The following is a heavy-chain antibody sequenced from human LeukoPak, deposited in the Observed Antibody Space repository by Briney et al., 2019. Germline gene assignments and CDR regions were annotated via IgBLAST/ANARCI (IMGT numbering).Heavy chain of an antibody. CDR2: ISYDGSNK. CDR1: GFTLSNYG. V-gene: IGHV3-30*18. D-gene: IGHD2-2*01. Sequence: GRSLRLSCAASGFTLSNYGMHWVRQAPGKGLEWVAVISYDGSNKYYSDSVKGRFTISRDNSKNTLYLQMNSLRAEDTAVYYCAKDSCSSTSCYEDLWGQGTLVTVSS. CDR3: AKDSCSSTSCYEDL. J-gene: IGHJ4*02.